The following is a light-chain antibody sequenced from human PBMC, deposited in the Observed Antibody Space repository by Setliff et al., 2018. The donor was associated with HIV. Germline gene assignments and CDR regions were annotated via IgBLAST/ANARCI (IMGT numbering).Light chain of an antibody. CDR3: SSFTITTTPSGSV. CDR1: SNDIGGFDY. J-gene: IGLJ1*01. Sequence: ALTQPASVSGSPGQSIAISCTGTSNDIGGFDYVSWYQQHPGKAPKLIIYDVIKRPAGVSDRFSASKSGNTASLTISGLQAEDEADYYCSSFTITTTPSGSVFGTGTKVTVL. V-gene: IGLV2-14*03. CDR2: DVI.